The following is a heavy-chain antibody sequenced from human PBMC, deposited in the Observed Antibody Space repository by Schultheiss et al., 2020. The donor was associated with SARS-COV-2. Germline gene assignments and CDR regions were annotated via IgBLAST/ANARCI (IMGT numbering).Heavy chain of an antibody. CDR3: ARRPLTSAWPFQH. D-gene: IGHD6-19*01. V-gene: IGHV1-2*02. J-gene: IGHJ1*01. CDR1: GYKFSDFY. CDR2: IDPDNGGT. Sequence: ASVKVSCKASGYKFSDFYIHWVRQAPGQGLEWVGWIDPDNGGTKSPQKFQGRVTLTSDRSSTTAYLELSGLRSDDTAVHYCARRPLTSAWPFQHWGQGTLVTVSS.